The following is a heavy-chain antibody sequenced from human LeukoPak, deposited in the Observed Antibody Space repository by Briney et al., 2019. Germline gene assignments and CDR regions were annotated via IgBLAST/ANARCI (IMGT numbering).Heavy chain of an antibody. V-gene: IGHV3-23*01. CDR2: ISGSGGST. J-gene: IGHJ4*02. CDR3: AKDPERWSSSGPIYFDY. D-gene: IGHD6-13*01. CDR1: GFTFSSYA. Sequence: GGSLRLSCAASGFTFSSYAMSWVRQAPGKGLEWVSAISGSGGSTYYADSVKGRFTISRDNSKNTLYLQMNSLRAEDTAVYYCAKDPERWSSSGPIYFDYWGQGTLVTVSS.